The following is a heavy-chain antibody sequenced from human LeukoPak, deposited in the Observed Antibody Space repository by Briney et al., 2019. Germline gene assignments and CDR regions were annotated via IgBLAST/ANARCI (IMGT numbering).Heavy chain of an antibody. J-gene: IGHJ4*02. CDR3: AKESGYGSGIDY. CDR2: INSDGSST. Sequence: GESLKISCAASGFTFSSYWMHWVRQAPGKGLVWVSRINSDGSSTSYADSVKGRFTISRDNSKNTLYLQMNSLRAEDTAVYYCAKESGYGSGIDYWGQGTLVTVSS. V-gene: IGHV3-74*01. CDR1: GFTFSSYW. D-gene: IGHD3-10*01.